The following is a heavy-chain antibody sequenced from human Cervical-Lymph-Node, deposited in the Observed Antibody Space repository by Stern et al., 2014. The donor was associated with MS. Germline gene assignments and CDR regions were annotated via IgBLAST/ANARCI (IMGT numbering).Heavy chain of an antibody. D-gene: IGHD6-13*01. CDR3: ARLGPDSIRWQYYFDY. CDR1: GDSISRTTW. CDR2: IFHSGTT. V-gene: IGHV4-4*02. J-gene: IGHJ4*02. Sequence: QVQLQESGPGLVKPSGTLSLTCAVSGDSISRTTWWSWVRQPPGKGLEWIGEIFHSGTTNYNPSLKSRVTISVDKSKNQFSLKLSSVTAADTAVYYCARLGPDSIRWQYYFDYWGQGTLVTVSS.